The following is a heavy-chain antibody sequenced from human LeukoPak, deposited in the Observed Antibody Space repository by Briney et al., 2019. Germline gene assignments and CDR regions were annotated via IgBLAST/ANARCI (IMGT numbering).Heavy chain of an antibody. CDR2: ISFDASNK. CDR3: VRDADWSFDY. Sequence: GGSLRLSCSASGFTFNTYVMHWVRQAPGKGLEWVAVISFDASNKDYADSVEGRFTISRDTSKNTAYVQMNSLRSEDTAVYYCVRDADWSFDYWGQGTLVTVSS. V-gene: IGHV3-30*03. J-gene: IGHJ4*02. CDR1: GFTFNTYV. D-gene: IGHD2-21*01.